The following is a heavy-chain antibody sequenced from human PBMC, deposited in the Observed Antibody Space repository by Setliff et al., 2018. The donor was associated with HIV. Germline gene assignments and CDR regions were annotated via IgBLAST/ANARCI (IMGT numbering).Heavy chain of an antibody. Sequence: GGSLRLSCAASGFTFSSYSMNWVRQAPGKGLEWVSSISSSSSYIYYADSVKGRFTIARDNAKNSLYLQMNSLRAEDTAVYYCARTADPRITMVRDPDYWGQGTLVTVSS. V-gene: IGHV3-21*01. D-gene: IGHD3-10*01. CDR3: ARTADPRITMVRDPDY. J-gene: IGHJ4*02. CDR1: GFTFSSYS. CDR2: ISSSSSYI.